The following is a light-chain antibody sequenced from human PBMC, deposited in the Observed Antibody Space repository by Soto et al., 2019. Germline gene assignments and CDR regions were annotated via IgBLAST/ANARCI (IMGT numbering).Light chain of an antibody. CDR3: QQYNSYSRT. V-gene: IGKV1-5*03. Sequence: DIQMTQSPSTLSASAVDRVTITCRASQSISSWLAWYQQKPGKAPKLLIYKASSLESGVPSRFSGSGSGTEFTLTISSLQPDDFATYYCQQYNSYSRTCGQGTKVDIK. J-gene: IGKJ1*01. CDR1: QSISSW. CDR2: KAS.